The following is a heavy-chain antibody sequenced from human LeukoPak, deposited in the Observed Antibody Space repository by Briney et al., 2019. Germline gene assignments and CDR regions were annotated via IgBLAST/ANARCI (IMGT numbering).Heavy chain of an antibody. J-gene: IGHJ3*02. Sequence: AGSLRLSCAASGFTFSSYSMNWVRQAPGKGLEWVSSISSSSSYIYYAYLVKGRFTISRNNTKNSLYLQMNSMSADDTAVYYCARDSNYYDSSGYWSDAFDIWGQGTMVTVSS. V-gene: IGHV3-21*01. CDR1: GFTFSSYS. CDR2: ISSSSSYI. CDR3: ARDSNYYDSSGYWSDAFDI. D-gene: IGHD3-22*01.